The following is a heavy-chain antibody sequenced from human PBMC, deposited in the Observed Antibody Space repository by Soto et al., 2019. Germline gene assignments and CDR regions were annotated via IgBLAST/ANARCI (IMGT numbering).Heavy chain of an antibody. V-gene: IGHV4-34*01. J-gene: IGHJ6*02. D-gene: IGHD6-25*01. CDR1: GGSFSGYY. CDR3: ERAARLYYGMDV. Sequence: PSETLSLTCAVYGGSFSGYYWSWIRQPPGKGLEWIGEINHSGSTNYNPSLKSRVTISVDTSKNQFSLKLSSVTAADTAVYYCERAARLYYGMDVWGQGTTVTVSS. CDR2: INHSGST.